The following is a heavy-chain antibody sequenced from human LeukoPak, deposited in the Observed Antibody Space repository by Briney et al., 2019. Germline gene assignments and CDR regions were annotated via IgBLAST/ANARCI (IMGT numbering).Heavy chain of an antibody. V-gene: IGHV3-30*04. D-gene: IGHD3-16*01. CDR3: ARSLIPGRWYFDL. CDR2: ISTDGSYK. Sequence: GKSLRLSCAVSGFTFSSFPLHWVRQAPGKGLEWVAAISTDGSYKYHGDSVKGRFTISRDNPMNTLYLQMNGLRLDDTAVYYCARSLIPGRWYFDLWGRGTLVTVSS. CDR1: GFTFSSFP. J-gene: IGHJ2*01.